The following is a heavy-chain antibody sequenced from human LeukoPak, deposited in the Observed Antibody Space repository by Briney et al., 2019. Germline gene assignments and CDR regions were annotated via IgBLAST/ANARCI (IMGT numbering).Heavy chain of an antibody. J-gene: IGHJ4*02. Sequence: PGGSLRLSCAASGFTFRSYWMHWVRQAPGKGLVWVSRINIDGSSGSYADSVEGRFTISRDNAKNSLYLQMNSLRAEDTALYYCAKVGGGLARGYFDYWGQGTLVTVSS. D-gene: IGHD4-23*01. CDR2: INIDGSSG. CDR3: AKVGGGLARGYFDY. V-gene: IGHV3-74*01. CDR1: GFTFRSYW.